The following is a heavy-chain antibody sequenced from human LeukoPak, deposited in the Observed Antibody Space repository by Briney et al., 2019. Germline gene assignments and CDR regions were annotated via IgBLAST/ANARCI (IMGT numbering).Heavy chain of an antibody. J-gene: IGHJ5*02. CDR2: MNPNSGNT. D-gene: IGHD3-3*01. Sequence: ASVKVSCKASGYAFTSYDINWVPQATGQGLEWMGWMNPNSGNTGYAQKFQGRVTITRNTSISKAYMELSSLRSEDTAVYYCARGPLWSGYSFNWFDPWGQGTLVTVSS. V-gene: IGHV1-8*03. CDR3: ARGPLWSGYSFNWFDP. CDR1: GYAFTSYD.